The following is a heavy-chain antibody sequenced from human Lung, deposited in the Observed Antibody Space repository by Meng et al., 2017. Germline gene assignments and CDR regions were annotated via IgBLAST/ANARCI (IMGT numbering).Heavy chain of an antibody. CDR2: IDPKSDNT. J-gene: IGHJ4*02. Sequence: VQLVQSGTRARKPGASVKVSCKASGYTFAAYWIQWVRQAPGQGLEWMGRIDPKSDNTHYAQKFRGRVTMTRDTSISTAYMELSGLRSDDTAVYYCARDEDISAAGYLLGDFWGQGTLVTVSS. V-gene: IGHV1-2*06. CDR3: ARDEDISAAGYLLGDF. D-gene: IGHD6-13*01. CDR1: GYTFAAYW.